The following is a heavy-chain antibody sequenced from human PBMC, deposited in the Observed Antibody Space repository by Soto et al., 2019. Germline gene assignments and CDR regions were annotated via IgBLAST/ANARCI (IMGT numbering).Heavy chain of an antibody. J-gene: IGHJ3*01. CDR3: AYVASYGAPAVRSEG. D-gene: IGHD5-18*01. V-gene: IGHV3-30*03. CDR1: GFSFSNYG. Sequence: QVQLVESGGGVVQPGRSLRLSCAASGFSFSNYGMHWVRQAPGKGLEWVALISYDGSDRYYADSVKGRFTISRDNSKTTLYLQMNSLRADDTATYYGAYVASYGAPAVRSEGWGPGTTVTVSS. CDR2: ISYDGSDR.